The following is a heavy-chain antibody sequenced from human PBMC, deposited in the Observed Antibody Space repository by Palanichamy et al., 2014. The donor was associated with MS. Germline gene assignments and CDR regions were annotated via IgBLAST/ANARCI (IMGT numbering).Heavy chain of an antibody. CDR3: AILGPFGDSSGQKHNFDY. D-gene: IGHD3-22*01. CDR2: ISSSSSYI. Sequence: EVQLVESGGGLVKPGGSLRLSCAASGFTFSSYSMNWVRQAPGKGLEWVSSISSSSSYIYYADSVKGRFTISRDNAKNSLYPQMNSLRAEDTAVYYCAILGPFGDSSGQKHNFDYWGQGTLVTVSS. V-gene: IGHV3-21*01. CDR1: GFTFSSYS. J-gene: IGHJ4*02.